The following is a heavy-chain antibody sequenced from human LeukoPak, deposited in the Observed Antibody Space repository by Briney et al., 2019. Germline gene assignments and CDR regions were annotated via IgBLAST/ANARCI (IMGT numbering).Heavy chain of an antibody. CDR2: INPNSGGT. J-gene: IGHJ5*02. CDR3: ARVGANWNYGHNWFDP. V-gene: IGHV1-2*02. D-gene: IGHD1-7*01. Sequence: GASVKVSCKASGYTFTGYYMHWVRQAPGQGLEWMGWINPNSGGTNYAQKFQGRVTITRNTSISTAYMELSSLRSEDTAVYYCARVGANWNYGHNWFDPWGQGTLVTVSS. CDR1: GYTFTGYY.